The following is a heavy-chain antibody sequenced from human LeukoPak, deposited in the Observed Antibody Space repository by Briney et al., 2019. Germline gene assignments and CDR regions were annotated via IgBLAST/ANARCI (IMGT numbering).Heavy chain of an antibody. J-gene: IGHJ4*02. Sequence: SETLSLTCTVSGGSINNYYWSWIRQPPGKGLEWIGYIYYSGSTNYNPSLKSRVTISVDTSKDQFSLKLTSVTAADTAVYYCARVGSYTVPDWGQGTLVTVSS. CDR1: GGSINNYY. D-gene: IGHD3-10*01. CDR2: IYYSGST. CDR3: ARVGSYTVPD. V-gene: IGHV4-59*01.